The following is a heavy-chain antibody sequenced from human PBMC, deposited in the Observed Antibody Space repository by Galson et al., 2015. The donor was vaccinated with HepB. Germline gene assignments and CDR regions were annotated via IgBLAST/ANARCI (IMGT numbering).Heavy chain of an antibody. V-gene: IGHV3-21*01. CDR3: ARTIIFSAPALDAFDI. CDR1: GFTFRSYS. J-gene: IGHJ3*02. D-gene: IGHD3-3*01. Sequence: SLRLSCAASGFTFRSYSMNWVRQAPGKGLEWVSSVDGSGNHRYYADSLKGRFIASRDNAQNSLSLQMNSLRAEDTAVYYCARTIIFSAPALDAFDIWGQGTTVTVSS. CDR2: VDGSGNHR.